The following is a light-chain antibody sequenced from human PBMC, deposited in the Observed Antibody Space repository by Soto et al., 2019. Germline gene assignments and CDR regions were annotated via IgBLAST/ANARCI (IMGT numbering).Light chain of an antibody. CDR3: QHYGASPIT. CDR1: QSVGYN. V-gene: IGKV3-20*01. Sequence: EIVLTQSPGSLSLSPGERATLSCRASQSVGYNMAWYQQKPSQPPKLLIFGASNRATDITARFSGGGSGTDFTLTISRMEADDFALYDCQHYGASPITVGQGTRLEIK. J-gene: IGKJ5*01. CDR2: GAS.